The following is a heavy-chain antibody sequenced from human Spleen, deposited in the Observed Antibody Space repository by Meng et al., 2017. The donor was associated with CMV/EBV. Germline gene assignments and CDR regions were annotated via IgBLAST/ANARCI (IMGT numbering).Heavy chain of an antibody. J-gene: IGHJ4*02. Sequence: SETLSLTCTVSDGSMSDYYWTWIRQPPGQGLEWIGYTYYGSTNYNPSLKSRVSISVDSSKNQFSLNMRSLTVADTAVYYCARGQWLVQVFDYWGQGTLVTVSS. CDR1: DGSMSDYY. V-gene: IGHV4-59*01. CDR3: ARGQWLVQVFDY. CDR2: TYYGST. D-gene: IGHD6-19*01.